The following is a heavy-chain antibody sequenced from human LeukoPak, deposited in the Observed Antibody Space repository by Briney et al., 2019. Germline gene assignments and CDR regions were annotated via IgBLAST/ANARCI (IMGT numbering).Heavy chain of an antibody. CDR2: IYYSGST. CDR1: GGSISSSSYY. Sequence: SETLSLTCTVSGGSISSSSYYWGWIRQPPGKGLEWIGSIYYSGSTYYNPSLKSRVTISVDTSKNQFSLKLSPWTGGDTAVYYCARHFSSYGSGSYYNPLWYYYYGMDGWGQGTTVTVSS. J-gene: IGHJ6*02. V-gene: IGHV4-39*01. CDR3: ARHFSSYGSGSYYNPLWYYYYGMDG. D-gene: IGHD3-10*01.